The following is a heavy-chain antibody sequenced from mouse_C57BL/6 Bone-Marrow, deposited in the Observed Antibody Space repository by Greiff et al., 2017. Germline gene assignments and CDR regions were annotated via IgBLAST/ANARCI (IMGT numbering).Heavy chain of an antibody. CDR2: IYPSDSET. Sequence: QVQLQQPGAELVRPGSSVKLSCKASGYTFTSYWMDWVKQRPGQGLEWIGNIYPSDSETHYNQKFKDKATLTVDKSSSTAYMQLSSLTSEDSAVYYCAKVEDSSGYGWGQGTTLTVSS. D-gene: IGHD3-2*02. CDR3: AKVEDSSGYG. CDR1: GYTFTSYW. V-gene: IGHV1-61*01. J-gene: IGHJ2*01.